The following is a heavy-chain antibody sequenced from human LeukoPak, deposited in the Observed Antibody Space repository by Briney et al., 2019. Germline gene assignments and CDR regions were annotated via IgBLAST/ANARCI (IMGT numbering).Heavy chain of an antibody. D-gene: IGHD3-9*01. CDR2: INPNSGGT. CDR1: GYTFTGYY. Sequence: ASVKRSCKAAGYTFTGYYMHGVRQAPGQGLEWMGWINPNSGGTNYAQKFQGRVTMTRDTSISTAYLELSRLRSDDTAVYYCARDLSWTLTGYLGYYGMDVWGQGTTVTVSS. J-gene: IGHJ6*02. V-gene: IGHV1-2*02. CDR3: ARDLSWTLTGYLGYYGMDV.